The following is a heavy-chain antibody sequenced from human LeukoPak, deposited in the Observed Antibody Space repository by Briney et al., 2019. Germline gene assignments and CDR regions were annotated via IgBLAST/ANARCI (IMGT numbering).Heavy chain of an antibody. CDR3: ARDGRYCSGGSCYSGIIDY. Sequence: PGGSLRLSCAASGFTFDDYAMHWVRQAPGKGLEWVSGISWNSGSIDYADSVKGRFTISRDNAKNTLYLQMNSLRAEDTAVYYCARDGRYCSGGSCYSGIIDYWGQGTPVTVSS. J-gene: IGHJ4*02. CDR1: GFTFDDYA. D-gene: IGHD2-15*01. V-gene: IGHV3-9*01. CDR2: ISWNSGSI.